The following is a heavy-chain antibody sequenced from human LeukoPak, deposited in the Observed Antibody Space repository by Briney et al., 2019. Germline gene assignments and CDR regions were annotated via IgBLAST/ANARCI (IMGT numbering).Heavy chain of an antibody. V-gene: IGHV4-59*08. D-gene: IGHD3-10*01. Sequence: SETLSLTCTVSGGSISSYYWSWIRRPPGKGLEWIGYIYYSGSTNYNPPLKSRVTISVDTSKNQFSLKLSSVTAADTAVYYCARLGSGSYYPHDYWGQGTLVTVSS. CDR3: ARLGSGSYYPHDY. CDR2: IYYSGST. CDR1: GGSISSYY. J-gene: IGHJ4*02.